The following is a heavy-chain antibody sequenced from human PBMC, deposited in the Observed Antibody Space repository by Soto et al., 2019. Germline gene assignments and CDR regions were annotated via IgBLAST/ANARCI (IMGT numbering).Heavy chain of an antibody. Sequence: GESLKISCNGAGYSFTTYWLGWVRQLPGQGLEWMGVMFPGDSDTRYSPSFQGQVTMSADPSTNTAYLEWSSLKAADSAMYYCARVPDSSLGTMDVWGQGTTVTVSS. J-gene: IGHJ6*02. CDR2: MFPGDSDT. CDR3: ARVPDSSLGTMDV. D-gene: IGHD6-19*01. CDR1: GYSFTTYW. V-gene: IGHV5-51*01.